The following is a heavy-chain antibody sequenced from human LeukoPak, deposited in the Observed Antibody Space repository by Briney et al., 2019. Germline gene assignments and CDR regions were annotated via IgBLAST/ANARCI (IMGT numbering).Heavy chain of an antibody. CDR3: ARDRYSSK. CDR2: IKEDGSEK. D-gene: IGHD6-19*01. CDR1: GFTLSIYL. J-gene: IGHJ1*01. V-gene: IGHV3-7*01. Sequence: GSLRLSFLASGFTLSIYLMTWVRPAPGEGLEWGANIKEDGSEKYYVDSVKGRFSISRDNAKNSLFLQMNSPRAEDTAVYYCARDRYSSKWGQGTLVTVSS.